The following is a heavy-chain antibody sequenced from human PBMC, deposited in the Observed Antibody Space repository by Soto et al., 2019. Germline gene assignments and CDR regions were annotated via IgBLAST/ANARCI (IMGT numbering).Heavy chain of an antibody. J-gene: IGHJ4*02. V-gene: IGHV3-15*07. D-gene: IGHD3-10*01. Sequence: EVQLAESGGGLISPGGSLKLSCTASGLNFIKSWMNWVRQAPGKGLEWVGRIKSRSKGGTTDYAAPVKGSFTISREDSTNTVYLEMNSLKFEDTAVYYCTTDLFGSGISTDFDSWGQGTLVTVSS. CDR3: TTDLFGSGISTDFDS. CDR2: IKSRSKGGTT. CDR1: GLNFIKSW.